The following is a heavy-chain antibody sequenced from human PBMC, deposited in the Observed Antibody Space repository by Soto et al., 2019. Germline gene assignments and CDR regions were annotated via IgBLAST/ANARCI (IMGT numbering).Heavy chain of an antibody. J-gene: IGHJ5*02. CDR1: GGTFSSYT. D-gene: IGHD3-10*01. V-gene: IGHV1-69*02. CDR3: ARSTLGSYHVTWFDP. CDR2: IIPILGIA. Sequence: GASVKVSCKASGGTFSSYTISWVRQAPGQGLEWMGRIIPILGIANYAQKFQGRVTITADKSTSTAYMELSSLRSEDTAVYYCARSTLGSYHVTWFDPWGQGTLVTVSS.